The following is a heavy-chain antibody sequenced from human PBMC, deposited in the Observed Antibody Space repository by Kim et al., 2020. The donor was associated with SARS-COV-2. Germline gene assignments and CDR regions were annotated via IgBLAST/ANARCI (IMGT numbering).Heavy chain of an antibody. CDR3: ARDPFGSSSP. V-gene: IGHV3-7*03. CDR1: GFTFNNYW. CDR2: INQDGSEK. J-gene: IGHJ5*02. D-gene: IGHD2-15*01. Sequence: GGSLRLSCAASGFTFNNYWIDWVRQAPGKGLEWMASINQDGSEKHYVDSVRGLFTISRDNAKKSVFLQMVSLGADDTAVYYCARDPFGSSSPRGQGILVT.